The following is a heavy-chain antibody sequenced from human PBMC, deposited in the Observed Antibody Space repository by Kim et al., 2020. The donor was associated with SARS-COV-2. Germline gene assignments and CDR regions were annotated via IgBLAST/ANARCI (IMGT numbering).Heavy chain of an antibody. CDR3: ASLIITFGGVIVSLFDY. Sequence: LKSRVTISVDTSKNQFSLKLSSVTAADTAVYYCASLIITFGGVIVSLFDYWGQGTLVTVSS. J-gene: IGHJ4*02. D-gene: IGHD3-16*02. V-gene: IGHV4-34*01.